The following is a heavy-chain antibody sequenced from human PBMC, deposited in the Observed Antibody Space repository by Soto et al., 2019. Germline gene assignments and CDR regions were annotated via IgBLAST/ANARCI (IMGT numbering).Heavy chain of an antibody. D-gene: IGHD3-10*01. CDR3: AFSYYYGSGSYYKPDSGGMDV. V-gene: IGHV1-2*02. CDR2: INPESGGT. J-gene: IGHJ6*02. CDR1: GYMFTGYY. Sequence: ASVKVSCKASGYMFTGYYMHWVRQAPGQGLEWMGWINPESGGTSYPQKFQGRVTMTGDTSISTAYMELSRLRSDDTAVYYCAFSYYYGSGSYYKPDSGGMDVWGQGTPVTVSS.